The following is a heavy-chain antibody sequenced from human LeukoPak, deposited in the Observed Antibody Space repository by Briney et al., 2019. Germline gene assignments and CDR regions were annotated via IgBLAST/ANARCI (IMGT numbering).Heavy chain of an antibody. D-gene: IGHD3-3*01. CDR1: GFTISRYE. CDR2: ISDRGGTI. Sequence: GGSLRLSCAATGFTISRYEMSWVRQAPGKGLEWVAYISDRGGTIYYADSVKGRFTISRDNAKNSLDLQMNSLRGEDTAVYYCARVEAETIDYWGQGTLVTVSS. J-gene: IGHJ4*02. V-gene: IGHV3-48*03. CDR3: ARVEAETIDY.